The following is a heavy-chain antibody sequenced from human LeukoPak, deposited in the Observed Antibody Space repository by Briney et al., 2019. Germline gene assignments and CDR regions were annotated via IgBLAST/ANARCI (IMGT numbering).Heavy chain of an antibody. CDR3: AREDSGNSDDSLDI. V-gene: IGHV4-39*07. J-gene: IGHJ3*02. CDR1: GGSIDTYNYY. Sequence: SETLSLTCTISGGSIDTYNYYWGWIRQPPGKGLEWIGSIYFDGSTYYNPSLKSRVTISLHTSNNQFSLKLRSVTTADTAVYYCAREDSGNSDDSLDIWGQGTMVTVSS. D-gene: IGHD4-23*01. CDR2: IYFDGST.